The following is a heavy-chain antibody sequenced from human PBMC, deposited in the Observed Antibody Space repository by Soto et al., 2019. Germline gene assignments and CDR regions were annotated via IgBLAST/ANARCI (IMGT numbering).Heavy chain of an antibody. D-gene: IGHD6-13*01. V-gene: IGHV2-5*02. CDR3: ARLSCTWYPY. CDR2: IYWDDDN. J-gene: IGHJ4*02. Sequence: QITLKESGPTLVKPTQTLTLTCTFSGFSLTTSGVGVSWIRQPPGKALEWLALIYWDDDNLYSPSLKSRLTITKDTSKNQVVLTMTNMDPVDTATYYCARLSCTWYPYWGQGTLVTVSS. CDR1: GFSLTTSGVG.